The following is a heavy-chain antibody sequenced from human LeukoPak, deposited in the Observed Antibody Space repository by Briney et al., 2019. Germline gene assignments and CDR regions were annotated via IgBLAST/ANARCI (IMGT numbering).Heavy chain of an antibody. CDR3: AREIGVVRGDFWSGYFDY. CDR2: INPRDGRT. CDR1: GYTFTGSY. J-gene: IGHJ4*02. Sequence: ASVKVSCKASGYTFTGSYIHWVRQAPGQGLEWMGIINPRDGRTTYAQRFQGRVTVTTDMSTSTVYMELSSLTSEDTAAYYCAREIGVVRGDFWSGYFDYWGQGSLVTVSS. D-gene: IGHD3-3*01. V-gene: IGHV1-46*01.